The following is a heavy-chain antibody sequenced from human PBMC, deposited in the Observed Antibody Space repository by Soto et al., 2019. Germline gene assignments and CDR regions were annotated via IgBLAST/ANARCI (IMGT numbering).Heavy chain of an antibody. V-gene: IGHV4-31*03. CDR1: GGSISSGGYY. CDR2: IYYSGST. CDR3: ARGARFPPTGWFAP. Sequence: SETLSLTCTVSGGSISSGGYYWSWIRQHPGKGLEWIGYIYYSGSTYYNPSLKSRVTISVDTSKNQFSLKLSSVTAADTAVYYCARGARFPPTGWFAPWGQGTRVTVSS. J-gene: IGHJ5*02. D-gene: IGHD3-3*01.